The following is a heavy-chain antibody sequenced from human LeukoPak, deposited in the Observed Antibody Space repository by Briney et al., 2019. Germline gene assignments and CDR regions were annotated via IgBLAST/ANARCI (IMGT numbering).Heavy chain of an antibody. CDR2: IYTSGST. Sequence: SETLSLTRTVSGGSISSGSYYWSWIRQPAGKGLEWIGRIYTSGSTNYNPSLKSRVTISVDTSKNQFSLKLSSVTAADTAVYYCAREGGSYYPHYYFDYWGQGTLVTVSS. V-gene: IGHV4-61*02. D-gene: IGHD1-26*01. CDR3: AREGGSYYPHYYFDY. J-gene: IGHJ4*02. CDR1: GGSISSGSYY.